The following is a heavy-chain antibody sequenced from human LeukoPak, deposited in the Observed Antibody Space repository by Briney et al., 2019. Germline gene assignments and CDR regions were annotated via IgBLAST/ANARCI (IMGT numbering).Heavy chain of an antibody. D-gene: IGHD3-3*01. CDR2: IKQDRSEK. CDR3: ARLREIPVFGVVTKSTSYFDY. CDR1: GFTFTNYW. J-gene: IGHJ4*02. V-gene: IGHV3-7*01. Sequence: GGSLRLSCAASGFTFTNYWMSWVRQTPGKGLELVANIKQDRSEKYYVDSVKGRFTISRDNAKNSLYLQMNSLRAEDTAVYYCARLREIPVFGVVTKSTSYFDYWGQGTLVTVSS.